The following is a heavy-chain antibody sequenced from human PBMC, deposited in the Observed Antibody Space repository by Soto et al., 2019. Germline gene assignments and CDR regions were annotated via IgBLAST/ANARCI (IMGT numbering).Heavy chain of an antibody. CDR1: GGTFSSYA. Sequence: QVQLVQSGAEVKKPGSSVKVSCKASGGTFSSYAISWVRQAPGQGLEWVGGIIPIFGTANYAQKFQGRVTITADESTSTAYMELSSLRSEDTAVYYCARVDCSGGSCYSRYYYYGMDVWGQGTTVTVSS. CDR3: ARVDCSGGSCYSRYYYYGMDV. J-gene: IGHJ6*02. D-gene: IGHD2-15*01. CDR2: IIPIFGTA. V-gene: IGHV1-69*01.